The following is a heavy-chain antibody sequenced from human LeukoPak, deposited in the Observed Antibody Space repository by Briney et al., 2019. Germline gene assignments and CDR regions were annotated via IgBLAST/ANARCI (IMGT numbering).Heavy chain of an antibody. CDR3: AKDPFDYSNYPHTAGFDY. D-gene: IGHD4-11*01. Sequence: GGSLRLSCAASRFTFSSYGMHWVRQAPGKGLEWVAVISYDGSIKYYADSVKGRFTISRDNSKNTLYLQMNSLRTEDTAVYYCAKDPFDYSNYPHTAGFDYWGQGTLVTVSS. J-gene: IGHJ4*02. CDR2: ISYDGSIK. V-gene: IGHV3-30*18. CDR1: RFTFSSYG.